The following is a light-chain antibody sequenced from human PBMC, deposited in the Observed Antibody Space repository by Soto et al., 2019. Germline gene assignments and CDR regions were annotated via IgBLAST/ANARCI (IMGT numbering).Light chain of an antibody. Sequence: DIQMTQSPSTLSASVGDRFTITCRASQSISSWLAWYQQKPGKAPKLLSYKASSLESGVPSRFSGSGSGTEFTLASSSLQADDFATYYCQQYKSYSLTFGGGTKVDIK. CDR1: QSISSW. CDR3: QQYKSYSLT. CDR2: KAS. V-gene: IGKV1-5*03. J-gene: IGKJ4*01.